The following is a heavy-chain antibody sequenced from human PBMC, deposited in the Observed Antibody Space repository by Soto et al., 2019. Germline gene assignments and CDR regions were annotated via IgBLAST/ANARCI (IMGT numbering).Heavy chain of an antibody. Sequence: SETLSLTCTVSGGSISSGGYYWSWIRQHPAKGLEWVGYISNSGSTYYNPSLKSRVAMSIDTSKNHVSLTLTSLTAADTAVYYCATSVQMATIPDLWGQGTLVTVSS. V-gene: IGHV4-31*03. D-gene: IGHD5-12*01. J-gene: IGHJ5*02. CDR2: ISNSGST. CDR1: GGSISSGGYY. CDR3: ATSVQMATIPDL.